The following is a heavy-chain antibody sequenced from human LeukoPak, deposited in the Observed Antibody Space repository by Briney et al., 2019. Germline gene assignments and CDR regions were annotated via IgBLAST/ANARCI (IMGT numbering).Heavy chain of an antibody. CDR2: IKSKTDGGTT. V-gene: IGHV3-15*01. D-gene: IGHD2-2*01. CDR3: ATDIVVVPAAHDY. J-gene: IGHJ4*02. Sequence: GGSLRLSCAASGFILSNAWMSWVRQAPGKGLEWVGRIKSKTDGGTTDHAAPVKGRFTISRDDPKNTLYLQMNSLKTEDTAVYYCATDIVVVPAAHDYWGQGTLVTVPS. CDR1: GFILSNAW.